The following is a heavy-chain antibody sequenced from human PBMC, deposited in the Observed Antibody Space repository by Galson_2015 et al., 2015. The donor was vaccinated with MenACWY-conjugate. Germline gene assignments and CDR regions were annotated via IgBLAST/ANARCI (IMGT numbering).Heavy chain of an antibody. D-gene: IGHD1-26*01. CDR1: GGSVNSASYY. CDR2: IFYSGST. Sequence: ATLSLPCPVSGGSVNSASYYWHWIRQPPGKALEWIGNIFYSGSTSYISSLKSRVTISVDTSKNQFSLKLTSVTAADTAMYYCARVAGSYDRWRNPWGQGTLVTVSS. V-gene: IGHV4-61*01. J-gene: IGHJ5*02. CDR3: ARVAGSYDRWRNP.